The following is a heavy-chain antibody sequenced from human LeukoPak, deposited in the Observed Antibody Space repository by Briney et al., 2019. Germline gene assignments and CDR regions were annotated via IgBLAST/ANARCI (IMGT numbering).Heavy chain of an antibody. Sequence: GGALRLSCAPSRFTFSSYAMSWVRQAPGKGLEWVSAISGSGGSTYYADSVKGRFTISRDNSKNTLYLQMNSLRAEDTAVYYCAEDYGDCYACDYGMDVWGQGTTVTVSS. D-gene: IGHD2-21*02. V-gene: IGHV3-23*01. CDR1: RFTFSSYA. CDR2: ISGSGGST. CDR3: AEDYGDCYACDYGMDV. J-gene: IGHJ6*02.